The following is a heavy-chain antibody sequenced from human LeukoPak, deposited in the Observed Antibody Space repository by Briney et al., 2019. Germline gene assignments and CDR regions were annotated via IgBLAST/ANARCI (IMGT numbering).Heavy chain of an antibody. D-gene: IGHD5-18*01. V-gene: IGHV1-8*01. CDR3: ARVPRGYSYGYRFDY. Sequence: GASVKVSCKASGYTFTSYDINWVRPATGQGLAWMGWMNPNSGNTGYAQKFQGRVTMTRNTSISTAYMELSSLRSEDTAVYYCARVPRGYSYGYRFDYWGQGTLVTVSS. CDR1: GYTFTSYD. CDR2: MNPNSGNT. J-gene: IGHJ4*02.